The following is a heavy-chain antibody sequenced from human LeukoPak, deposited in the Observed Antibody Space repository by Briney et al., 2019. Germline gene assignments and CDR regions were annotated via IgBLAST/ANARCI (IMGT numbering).Heavy chain of an antibody. Sequence: SETLSLTCTVSGGSLSSYYWSWIRQPPGKGLEWIGYIYYSGSTNYNPSLKSRVTISVDTSKNQFSLKLSSVTAADTAVYYCARTTSYYYDSSGCFDYWGQGTLVTVSS. J-gene: IGHJ4*02. V-gene: IGHV4-59*01. CDR3: ARTTSYYYDSSGCFDY. CDR1: GGSLSSYY. CDR2: IYYSGST. D-gene: IGHD3-22*01.